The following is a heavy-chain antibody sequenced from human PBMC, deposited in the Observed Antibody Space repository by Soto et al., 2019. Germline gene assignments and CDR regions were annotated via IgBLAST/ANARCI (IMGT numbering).Heavy chain of an antibody. D-gene: IGHD3-3*01. CDR2: IKSKTDGGTT. Sequence: PGGSLILSCAASGFTFSNAWMNWVRQAPGKGLEWVGRIKSKTDGGTTDYAAPVKGRFTISRDDSKNTLYLQMNSLKTEDTAVYYCTTVLRFWEWLALFDFWGQGTLVIVSS. CDR3: TTVLRFWEWLALFDF. CDR1: GFTFSNAW. J-gene: IGHJ4*02. V-gene: IGHV3-15*07.